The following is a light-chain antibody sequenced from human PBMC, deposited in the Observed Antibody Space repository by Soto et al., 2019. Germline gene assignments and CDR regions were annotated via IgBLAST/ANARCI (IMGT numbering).Light chain of an antibody. CDR3: QTWGTGTLWV. Sequence: QAVLTQSPSASASLGASVKLTCTLSSGHSSYAIAWHQQQPEKGPRYLMKLNSDGSHSKGDGIPDRLSGSSSGAERYLTISSLQSEDEADYYCQTWGTGTLWVFGGGTKLTVL. J-gene: IGLJ3*02. CDR1: SGHSSYA. CDR2: LNSDGSH. V-gene: IGLV4-69*01.